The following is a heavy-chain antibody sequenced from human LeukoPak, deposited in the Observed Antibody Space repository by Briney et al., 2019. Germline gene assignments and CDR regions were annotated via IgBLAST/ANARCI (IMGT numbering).Heavy chain of an antibody. D-gene: IGHD3-22*01. CDR1: GYTFTGYY. Sequence: EASVEVSCKASGYTFTGYYMHWVRQAPGQGLEWMGWINPNSGGTDYAQKFQGRVTMTRDTSISTAYMEVSRLRSDDTAVYYCARDYYDSSGYSRFDPWGQGTLVTVSS. CDR3: ARDYYDSSGYSRFDP. CDR2: INPNSGGT. V-gene: IGHV1-2*02. J-gene: IGHJ5*02.